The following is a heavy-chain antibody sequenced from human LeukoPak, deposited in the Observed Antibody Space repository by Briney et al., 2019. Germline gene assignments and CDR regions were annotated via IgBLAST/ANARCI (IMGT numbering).Heavy chain of an antibody. D-gene: IGHD6-6*01. CDR2: ISYDGSNK. J-gene: IGHJ5*02. Sequence: PGGSLRLSCAASGFTFSSYAMHWVRQAPGKGLEWVAVISYDGSNKYYADSVKGRSTISRDNSKNTLYLQMNSLRAEDTAVYYCVIAARFDPWGQGTLVTVSS. V-gene: IGHV3-30-3*01. CDR1: GFTFSSYA. CDR3: VIAARFDP.